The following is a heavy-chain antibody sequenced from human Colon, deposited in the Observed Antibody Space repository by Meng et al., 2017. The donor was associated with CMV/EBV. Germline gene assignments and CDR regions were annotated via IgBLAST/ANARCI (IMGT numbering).Heavy chain of an antibody. CDR1: TSGVG. CDR2: LYWDDDK. D-gene: IGHD3-22*01. Sequence: TSGVGGGWIRHPPGKALEWLALLYWDDDKRYSPSLRSRLTITKDTSKNQVVLTMTNMDPVDTATYYCARSYYYDSSGYYYAGWFDPWGQGTLVTVSS. V-gene: IGHV2-5*02. CDR3: ARSYYYDSSGYYYAGWFDP. J-gene: IGHJ5*02.